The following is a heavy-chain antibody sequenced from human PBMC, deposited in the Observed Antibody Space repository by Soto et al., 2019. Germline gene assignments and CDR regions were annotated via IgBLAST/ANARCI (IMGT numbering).Heavy chain of an antibody. CDR2: IIPIFGTA. Sequence: SVKVSCKASGGTFSSYAISWVRQAPGQGLEWMGGIIPIFGTANYAQKFQGRVTITADESTSTAYMELSSLRSEDTAVYYCASPRGYSGYDLDYWGQGTLVTASS. V-gene: IGHV1-69*13. CDR1: GGTFSSYA. CDR3: ASPRGYSGYDLDY. D-gene: IGHD5-12*01. J-gene: IGHJ4*02.